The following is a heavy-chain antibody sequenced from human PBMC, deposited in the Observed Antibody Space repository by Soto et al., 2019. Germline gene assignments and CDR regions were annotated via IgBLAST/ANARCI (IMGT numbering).Heavy chain of an antibody. CDR2: ISSSSSYI. CDR3: ARYSDSIGYYQASYGMDV. D-gene: IGHD3-22*01. Sequence: EGSLRLSCAASGFTFSSYSMNWVRQAPGKGLEWVSSISSSSSYIYYADSVKGRFTISRDNAKNSLYLQMNSLRAEDTAVYYCARYSDSIGYYQASYGMDVCGQVTTVTVSS. CDR1: GFTFSSYS. V-gene: IGHV3-21*01. J-gene: IGHJ6*02.